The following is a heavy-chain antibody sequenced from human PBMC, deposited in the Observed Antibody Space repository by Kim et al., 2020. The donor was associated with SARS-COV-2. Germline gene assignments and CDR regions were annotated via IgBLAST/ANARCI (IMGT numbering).Heavy chain of an antibody. Sequence: GGSLRLSCAASGFTFSSYWMSWVRQAPGKGLEWVSVISSSGGSRYYADSVQVRFSISSYNANTTLTLHMNSLSVKDTAASYYSCTPGYYDSSGFINKWG. J-gene: IGHJ6*03. V-gene: IGHV3-23*01. CDR2: ISSSGGSR. D-gene: IGHD3-22*01. CDR1: GFTFSSYW. CDR3: SCTPGYYDSSGFINK.